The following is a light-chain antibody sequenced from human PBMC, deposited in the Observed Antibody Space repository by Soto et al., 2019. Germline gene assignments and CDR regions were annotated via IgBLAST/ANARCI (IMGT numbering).Light chain of an antibody. Sequence: QSALSQPASVSGSPGQSITIACTGDSGDVGCGYNYVSWYQQHPGKAPKLIIYDVSSRPSGVSNRFSGSKSGNTASLTISGLQAEDESEYYCSSYTPSSTHVIYGGGTKLTVL. CDR1: SGDVGCGYNY. J-gene: IGLJ2*01. V-gene: IGLV2-14*03. CDR3: SSYTPSSTHVI. CDR2: DVS.